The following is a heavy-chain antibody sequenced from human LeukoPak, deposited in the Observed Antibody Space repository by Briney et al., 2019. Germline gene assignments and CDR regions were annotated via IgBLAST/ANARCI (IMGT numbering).Heavy chain of an antibody. J-gene: IGHJ6*02. CDR1: GFTFSNYA. V-gene: IGHV3-23*01. Sequence: GGSLRLSCAASGFTFSNYAMSWVRQAPGKGLEWVSTISGSGDKTYYADSVKGRFTISRDNSKNTLYLQMNSLRAEDTAVYYCAIPISSPRPRGGYYYYYGMDVWGQGTTVTVSS. CDR2: ISGSGDKT. D-gene: IGHD3-3*02. CDR3: AIPISSPRPRGGYYYYYGMDV.